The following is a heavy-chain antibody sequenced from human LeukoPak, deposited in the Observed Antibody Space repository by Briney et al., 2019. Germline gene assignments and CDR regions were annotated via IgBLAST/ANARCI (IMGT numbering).Heavy chain of an antibody. Sequence: PSETLSLTCTVSGGSTSSSSYYWGWIRQSPGEGLEWIGSIYYSGNTYYNPSLKSRVTISVDTSKNQFSLKLNSVTAADTAVYYCARTPRDGYNSPYFDYWGQGTRVTVSS. D-gene: IGHD5-24*01. CDR2: IYYSGNT. CDR3: ARTPRDGYNSPYFDY. CDR1: GGSTSSSSYY. V-gene: IGHV4-39*01. J-gene: IGHJ4*02.